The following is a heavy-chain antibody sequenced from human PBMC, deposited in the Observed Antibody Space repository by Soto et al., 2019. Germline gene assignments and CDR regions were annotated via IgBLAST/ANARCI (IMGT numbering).Heavy chain of an antibody. D-gene: IGHD3-3*01. CDR1: GGSIISYY. CDR2: IYYNGNT. V-gene: IGHV4-59*01. J-gene: IGHJ4*02. CDR3: ARAYDFWSGYFNY. Sequence: SETLSLTCTVSGGSIISYYWSWIRQPPGKGLEWIGYIYYNGNTNYNPSLKSRVTISVDTSNNQFSLRLSSVTAADTAVYYCARAYDFWSGYFNYWGQGTLVTVS.